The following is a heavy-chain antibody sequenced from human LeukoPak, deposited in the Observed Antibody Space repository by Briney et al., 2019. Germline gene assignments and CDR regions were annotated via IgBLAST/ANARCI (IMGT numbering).Heavy chain of an antibody. CDR2: MNPNSGNT. D-gene: IGHD3-10*01. V-gene: IGHV1-8*03. Sequence: GASVKVSCKASGYTFTRYDINWVRQATGQGLEWMGRMNPNSGNTAYAQKFQGRATITRNTSISTAFMDLSSLRSEDTAVYYCARGIELAYWGQGTLVTVSS. CDR3: ARGIELAY. CDR1: GYTFTRYD. J-gene: IGHJ4*02.